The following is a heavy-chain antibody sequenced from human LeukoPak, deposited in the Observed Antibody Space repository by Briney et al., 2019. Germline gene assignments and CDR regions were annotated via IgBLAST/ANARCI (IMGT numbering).Heavy chain of an antibody. Sequence: SQTLSLTCAVSGDSISSDAHYWNWIRQAPGKGPEWIANIYRGRTRLNPSLTSRVTISLDMSKRQVSLKLTSVTAADTAIYYCAGEGEYGDSYYWGQGTRVIVSA. V-gene: IGHV4-30-2*01. J-gene: IGHJ4*02. D-gene: IGHD2-21*02. CDR2: IYRGRT. CDR1: GDSISSDAHY. CDR3: AGEGEYGDSYY.